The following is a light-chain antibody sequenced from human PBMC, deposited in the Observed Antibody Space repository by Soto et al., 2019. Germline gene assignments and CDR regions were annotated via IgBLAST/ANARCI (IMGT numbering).Light chain of an antibody. Sequence: DIQMTQSPSTLSASVGYRVTITCRASQSISSWLAWYQQKPGKAPNLLIYDASSLESGVPSRFSGSGSGTEFTLTISSLQPDDFATYYCQQYKTNPAFGQGTKLEIK. CDR3: QQYKTNPA. V-gene: IGKV1-5*01. CDR1: QSISSW. J-gene: IGKJ2*01. CDR2: DAS.